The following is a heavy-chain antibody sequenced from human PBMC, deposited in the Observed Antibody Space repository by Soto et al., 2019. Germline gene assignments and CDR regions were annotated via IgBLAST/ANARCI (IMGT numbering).Heavy chain of an antibody. Sequence: SETLSLTCSVSGYFISSGYYWAWIRQPPGKGLEWIGSTLHSGSTYYNPSLKSRVTMSVDTFKNQFSLKLSSVTASDTAVYYCTRDRQSAYYFDSSGANWFDPWGQGTLVTVSS. CDR3: TRDRQSAYYFDSSGANWFDP. CDR2: TLHSGST. CDR1: GYFISSGYY. V-gene: IGHV4-38-2*02. D-gene: IGHD3-22*01. J-gene: IGHJ5*02.